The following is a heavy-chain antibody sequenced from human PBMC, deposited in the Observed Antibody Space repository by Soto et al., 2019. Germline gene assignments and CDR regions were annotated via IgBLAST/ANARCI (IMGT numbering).Heavy chain of an antibody. Sequence: QVQLVESGGGVVQPGRSLRLSCAASGFTFSSYGMHWVRQAPGKGLEWVAVIWYDGSNKYYADSVKGRFTISRDNSKNTLYLQMSSLRAEDTAVYYCARGVAVAVYGMDVWGQGTTVTVSS. V-gene: IGHV3-33*01. D-gene: IGHD6-19*01. J-gene: IGHJ6*02. CDR1: GFTFSSYG. CDR3: ARGVAVAVYGMDV. CDR2: IWYDGSNK.